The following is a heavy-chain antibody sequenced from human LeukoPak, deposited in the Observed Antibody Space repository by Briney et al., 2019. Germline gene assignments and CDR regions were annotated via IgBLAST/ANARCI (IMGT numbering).Heavy chain of an antibody. J-gene: IGHJ4*02. CDR2: ISGSSGTI. V-gene: IGHV3-48*02. D-gene: IGHD1-7*01. Sequence: GGSLRLSCTASGFTFSSYNMNWVRQTPGKGLEWLSYISGSSGTIYYADSVKGRFTISRDNAKNSLDLQMNSLRDEDTALYYCTRVANSNYYFDCWGQGTLVTVSS. CDR3: TRVANSNYYFDC. CDR1: GFTFSSYN.